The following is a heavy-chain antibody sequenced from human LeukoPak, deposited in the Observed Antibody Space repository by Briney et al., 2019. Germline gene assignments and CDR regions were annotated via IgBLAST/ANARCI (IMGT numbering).Heavy chain of an antibody. V-gene: IGHV1-2*06. CDR2: INPNSGGT. J-gene: IGHJ4*02. CDR3: ARDFRAVAGTSNY. CDR1: GYTFTGYY. Sequence: GASVKVSYKASGYTFTGYYMHWVRQAPGQGLEWMGRINPNSGGTNYAQKFQGRVTMTRDTSISTAYMELSRLRSDDTAVYYCARDFRAVAGTSNYWGQGTLVTVSS. D-gene: IGHD6-19*01.